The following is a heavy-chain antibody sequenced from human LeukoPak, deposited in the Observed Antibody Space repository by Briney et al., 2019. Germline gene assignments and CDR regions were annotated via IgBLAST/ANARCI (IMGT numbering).Heavy chain of an antibody. V-gene: IGHV6-1*01. D-gene: IGHD3-10*01. J-gene: IGHJ4*02. CDR3: ARDVNYYGSGSYYNALTD. Sequence: SQTLSLTCATSGDSVSSNSAAWNWIRQSPSRGLEWLGRTYYRSKWYNDYAVSVKSRITINPDTSKNQFSLQLNSVTPEDTAVYYCARDVNYYGSGSYYNALTDWGQGTLVTVSS. CDR1: GDSVSSNSAA. CDR2: TYYRSKWYN.